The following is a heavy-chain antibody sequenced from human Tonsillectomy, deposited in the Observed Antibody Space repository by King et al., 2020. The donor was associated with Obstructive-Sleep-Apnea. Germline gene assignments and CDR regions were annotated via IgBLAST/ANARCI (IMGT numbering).Heavy chain of an antibody. CDR3: ARVDIMGRWLLQYFHY. CDR1: GGSITSSNSY. CDR2: IHYSGSA. V-gene: IGHV4-39*07. J-gene: IGHJ4*02. D-gene: IGHD5-24*01. Sequence: LQLQESGPGLVKPSETLSLTCTVSGGSITSSNSYWGWVRQPPGKGLEWIANIHYSGSAYYNPSLKSRLTISVDTSKSQFSLKLSSVTAADTAVYYCARVDIMGRWLLQYFHYWGQGTLVTVSS.